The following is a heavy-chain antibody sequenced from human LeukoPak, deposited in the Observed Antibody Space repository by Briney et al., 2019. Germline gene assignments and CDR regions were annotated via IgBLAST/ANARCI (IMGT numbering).Heavy chain of an antibody. V-gene: IGHV4-34*01. D-gene: IGHD2-2*01. Sequence: SETLSLTCAVYGGSFSGYYWSWIRQPPGKGLEWIGEINHSGSTNYNPSLKSRVTISVDTFKNQFSLKLSSVTAADTAVYYCARGRGYIVVVPAATAYFQHWGQGTLVTVSS. CDR3: ARGRGYIVVVPAATAYFQH. CDR2: INHSGST. J-gene: IGHJ1*01. CDR1: GGSFSGYY.